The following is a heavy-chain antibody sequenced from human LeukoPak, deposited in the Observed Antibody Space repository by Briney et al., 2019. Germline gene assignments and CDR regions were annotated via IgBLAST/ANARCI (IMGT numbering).Heavy chain of an antibody. Sequence: PGGSLRLSCAASGFTFSSYAMSWVRQAPGKGLEWVSAISGSGGSTYYADSVKGRFTISRDNTKNPLNLQMNSLRAEDTAVYYCAKGFMSSGWYFDYWGQGTLVTVSS. CDR2: ISGSGGST. J-gene: IGHJ4*02. D-gene: IGHD6-19*01. CDR1: GFTFSSYA. V-gene: IGHV3-23*01. CDR3: AKGFMSSGWYFDY.